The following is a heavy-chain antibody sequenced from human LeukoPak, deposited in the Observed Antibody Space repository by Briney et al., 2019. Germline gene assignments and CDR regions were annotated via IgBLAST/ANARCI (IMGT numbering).Heavy chain of an antibody. Sequence: PSETLSLTCAVYGGSFSGYYWSWIRQPPGKGLEWIGEINHGGSTNYNPSLKSRVTISLDTSKNQFSLKLSSVTAADTAIYYCARYQTGTMFAVWGQGTLVTISS. CDR1: GGSFSGYY. J-gene: IGHJ4*02. CDR3: ARYQTGTMFAV. V-gene: IGHV4-34*10. CDR2: INHGGST. D-gene: IGHD1/OR15-1a*01.